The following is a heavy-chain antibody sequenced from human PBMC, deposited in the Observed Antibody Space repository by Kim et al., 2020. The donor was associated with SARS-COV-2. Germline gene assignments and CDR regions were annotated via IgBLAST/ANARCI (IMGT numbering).Heavy chain of an antibody. J-gene: IGHJ3*02. CDR2: IIPIFGTA. Sequence: SVKVSCKASGGTFSSYAISWVRQAPGQGLEWMGGIIPIFGTANYAQKFQGRVTITADESTSTAYMELSSLRSEDTAVYYCARRAGYDFWSGYLGAFDIWGQGTMVTVSS. D-gene: IGHD3-3*01. CDR1: GGTFSSYA. V-gene: IGHV1-69*13. CDR3: ARRAGYDFWSGYLGAFDI.